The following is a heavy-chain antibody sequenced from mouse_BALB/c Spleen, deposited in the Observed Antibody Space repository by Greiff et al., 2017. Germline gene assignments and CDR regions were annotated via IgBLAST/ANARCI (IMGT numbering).Heavy chain of an antibody. CDR1: GYAFSSYW. CDR3: AREGTRLRPFAY. CDR2: IYPGDGDT. V-gene: IGHV1-80*01. D-gene: IGHD1-2*01. J-gene: IGHJ3*01. Sequence: QVQLKESGAELVRPGSSVKISCKASGYAFSSYWMNWVKQRPGQGLEWIGQIYPGDGDTNYNGKFKGKATLTADKSSSTAYMQLSSLTSEDSAVYFCAREGTRLRPFAYWGQGTLVTVSA.